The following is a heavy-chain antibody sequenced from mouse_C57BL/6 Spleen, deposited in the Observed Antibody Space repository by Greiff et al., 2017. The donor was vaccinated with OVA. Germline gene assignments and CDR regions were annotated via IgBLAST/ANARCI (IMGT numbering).Heavy chain of an antibody. Sequence: VQLQQPGAELVMPGASVKLSCKASGYTFTSYWMHWVKQRPGQGLEWIGEIDPSDSYTNYNQKFKGKSTLTVDTSSSTAYMQLSSLTSEEAAVYYCARSGDYDGGHYAMDYWGQGTSVTVSS. CDR1: GYTFTSYW. V-gene: IGHV1-69*01. D-gene: IGHD2-4*01. CDR2: IDPSDSYT. CDR3: ARSGDYDGGHYAMDY. J-gene: IGHJ4*01.